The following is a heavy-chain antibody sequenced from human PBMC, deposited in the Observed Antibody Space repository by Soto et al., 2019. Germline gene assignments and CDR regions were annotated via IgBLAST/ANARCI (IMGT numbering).Heavy chain of an antibody. Sequence: GSLRLTCAASGLTFSSYSMNWVRQAPGKGLEWVSSISSSSSYIYYADSVKGRFTISRGNAKNSLYLQMNSLRAEDTAVYYCARDWVSRRWDIWGQGTMVTVS. CDR3: ARDWVSRRWDI. D-gene: IGHD2-15*01. CDR2: ISSSSSYI. CDR1: GLTFSSYS. J-gene: IGHJ3*02. V-gene: IGHV3-21*01.